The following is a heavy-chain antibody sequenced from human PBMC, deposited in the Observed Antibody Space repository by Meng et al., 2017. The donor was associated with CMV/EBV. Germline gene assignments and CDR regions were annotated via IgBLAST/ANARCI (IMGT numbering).Heavy chain of an antibody. CDR1: GFTFSSYE. CDR3: ANGRSQNYYDSSGYSKPPHDAFDI. Sequence: GESLKISCAASGFTFSSYEMNWVRQAPGKGLEWVSYISSSGSTIYYADSVKGRFTISRDNAKNSLYLQMNSLRAEDTALYYCANGRSQNYYDSSGYSKPPHDAFDIWGQGTMVTVSS. CDR2: ISSSGSTI. V-gene: IGHV3-48*03. D-gene: IGHD3-22*01. J-gene: IGHJ3*02.